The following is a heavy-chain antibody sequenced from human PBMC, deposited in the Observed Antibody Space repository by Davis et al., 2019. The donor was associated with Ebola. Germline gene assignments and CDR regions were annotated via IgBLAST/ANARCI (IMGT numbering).Heavy chain of an antibody. J-gene: IGHJ6*02. V-gene: IGHV5-51*01. CDR3: ARHAHVGNYRYYPMDV. Sequence: GESLKISCTGSGYSFSNYWIGWVRQVPGKGLEWMGIIYPGDSETRYNPSFQGHVTISVDKSTTTAYLQWSSLEASDSAIYYCARHAHVGNYRYYPMDVWGQGTTVTVSS. CDR2: IYPGDSET. CDR1: GYSFSNYW. D-gene: IGHD1-7*01.